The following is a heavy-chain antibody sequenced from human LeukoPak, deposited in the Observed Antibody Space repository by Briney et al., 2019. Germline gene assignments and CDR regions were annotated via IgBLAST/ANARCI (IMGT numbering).Heavy chain of an antibody. J-gene: IGHJ6*02. Sequence: PSETLSLTCTVSGGSISSSSYYWGWIRQPPGKGLEWIGSIYYSGSTYYNPSLKSRVTISVDTSKNQFSLKLSSVTAADTAVYYCARREEGRPVPASLDVWGQGTTVTVSS. V-gene: IGHV4-39*01. CDR3: ARREEGRPVPASLDV. D-gene: IGHD2-2*01. CDR2: IYYSGST. CDR1: GGSISSSSYY.